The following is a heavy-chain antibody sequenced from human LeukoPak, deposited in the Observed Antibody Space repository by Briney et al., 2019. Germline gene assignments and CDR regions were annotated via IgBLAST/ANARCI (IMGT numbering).Heavy chain of an antibody. V-gene: IGHV4-38-2*02. J-gene: IGHJ5*02. D-gene: IGHD5-12*01. CDR2: IYHSGST. CDR1: GYSISSGYY. Sequence: NSSETLSLTCTVSGYSISSGYYWGWIRQPSGKGLEWIGSIYHSGSTYYNPSLKSRVTISVDTSKNQFSLKLSSVTAADTAVYYCAISWLEYNWFDPWGQGTLVTVSS. CDR3: AISWLEYNWFDP.